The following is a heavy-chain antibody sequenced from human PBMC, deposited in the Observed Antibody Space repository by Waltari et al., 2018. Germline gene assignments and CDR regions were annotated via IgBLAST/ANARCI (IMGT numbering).Heavy chain of an antibody. CDR1: GFTFSSYG. D-gene: IGHD6-19*01. CDR3: AKGVAVAGPFDY. Sequence: QVQLVESGGGVVQPGGSLRLSCAASGFTFSSYGMHWVRQAPGKGVEWVAFIRYEGSNKYYADSVKGRFTISRDNSKNTLYLQMNSLRAEDTAVYYCAKGVAVAGPFDYGGQGTLVTVSS. J-gene: IGHJ4*02. CDR2: IRYEGSNK. V-gene: IGHV3-30*02.